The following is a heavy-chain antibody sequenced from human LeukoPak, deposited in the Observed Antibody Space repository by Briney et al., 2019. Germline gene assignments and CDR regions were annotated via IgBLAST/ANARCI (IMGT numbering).Heavy chain of an antibody. CDR3: AELGITMIGGV. CDR2: ISSSGSTI. Sequence: GGSLRLSCAVSGLTFSSYSMNWVRQAPGKGLEWVSYISSSGSTIYYADSVKGRFTISRDNAKNSLYLQMNSLRAEDTAVYYCAELGITMIGGVWGKGATVTISS. V-gene: IGHV3-48*04. D-gene: IGHD3-10*02. CDR1: GLTFSSYS. J-gene: IGHJ6*04.